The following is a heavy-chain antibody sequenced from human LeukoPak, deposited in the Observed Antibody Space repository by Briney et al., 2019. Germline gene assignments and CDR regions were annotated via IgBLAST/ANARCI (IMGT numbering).Heavy chain of an antibody. V-gene: IGHV4-4*02. J-gene: IGHJ5*02. CDR2: IYHSGST. CDR3: ARDLAVAVAGYNWFDP. Sequence: SETLSLTCAVSGGSISSSNWWSWVRQPPGKGLEWIGEIYHSGSTNYNPSLKSRVTISVDKSKNQFSLKLSSVTAADTAVCYCARDLAVAVAGYNWFDPWGQGTLVTVSS. CDR1: GGSISSSNW. D-gene: IGHD6-19*01.